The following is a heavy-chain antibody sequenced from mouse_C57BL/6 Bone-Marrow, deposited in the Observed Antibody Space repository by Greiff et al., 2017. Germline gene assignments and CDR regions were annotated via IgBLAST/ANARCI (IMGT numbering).Heavy chain of an antibody. J-gene: IGHJ3*01. CDR2: IDPENGDT. CDR3: TEGGYDGGFAY. D-gene: IGHD2-2*01. V-gene: IGHV14-4*01. CDR1: GFNIKDDY. Sequence: VQLQQSGAELVRPGASVKLSCTASGFNIKDDYMHWVKQRPEQGLEWIGWIDPENGDTEYASKFQGKATITADTSSNTAYLQLSSLTSEDTAVYYCTEGGYDGGFAYWGQGTLVTVSA.